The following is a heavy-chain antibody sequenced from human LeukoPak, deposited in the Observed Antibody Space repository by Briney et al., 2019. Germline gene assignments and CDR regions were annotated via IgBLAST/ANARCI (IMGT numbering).Heavy chain of an antibody. J-gene: IGHJ4*02. CDR2: ISFSSSYI. CDR1: GFTLSSYS. D-gene: IGHD1-26*01. CDR3: ARDLKKGIVNFDY. Sequence: GGSLRLSCAASGFTLSSYSMNWVRQAPGKGLEWVSSISFSSSYIYYADSVKDRFTISRDNAKNSLYLQMNSLRAEDTAVYYCARDLKKGIVNFDYWGQGTLVTVSS. V-gene: IGHV3-21*04.